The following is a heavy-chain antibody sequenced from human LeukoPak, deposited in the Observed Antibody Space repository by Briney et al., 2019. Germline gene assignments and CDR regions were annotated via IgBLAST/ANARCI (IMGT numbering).Heavy chain of an antibody. CDR2: ISSSGSTI. J-gene: IGHJ3*01. V-gene: IGHV3-11*01. D-gene: IGHD2-2*01. CDR3: ARMHAPYCGSTSCYGGAFDF. Sequence: GGSLRLSCAASGFTFSDYYMSWIRQAPEKGLEWVSYISSSGSTIYYADSVKGRFTISRDNAKNSLYLQMNSLRAEDTAVYYCARMHAPYCGSTSCYGGAFDFWGRGTMVTVSS. CDR1: GFTFSDYY.